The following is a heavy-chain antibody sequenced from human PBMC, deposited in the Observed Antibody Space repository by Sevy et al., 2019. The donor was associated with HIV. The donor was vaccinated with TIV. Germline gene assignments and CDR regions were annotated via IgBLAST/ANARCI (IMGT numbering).Heavy chain of an antibody. CDR3: ARKMELLVPDY. CDR2: IRSSSNDI. Sequence: GGSLRLSCTASVFIFSNYNRNWVRQAPGKGLEWVSYIRSSSNDIYYADSVKGRFTISRDNAKNSLYLQMNSLRAEDTAVYYCARKMELLVPDYWGQGTLVTVSS. D-gene: IGHD2-21*02. J-gene: IGHJ4*02. CDR1: VFIFSNYN. V-gene: IGHV3-21*01.